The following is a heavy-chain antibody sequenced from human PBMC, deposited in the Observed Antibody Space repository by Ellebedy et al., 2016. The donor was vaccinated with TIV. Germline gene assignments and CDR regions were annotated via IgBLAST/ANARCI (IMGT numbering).Heavy chain of an antibody. J-gene: IGHJ4*02. Sequence: GESLKISCAGSGFSFEDYTMEWVRQRPGKGLEWVSLISWDGGDAYYADSVKGRFTVSRDNSQNSLYLELNDVTTDDTGTYYCARDDMVAPFDSWGRGTLVTVSS. D-gene: IGHD2-8*01. CDR2: ISWDGGDA. CDR1: GFSFEDYT. V-gene: IGHV3-43*01. CDR3: ARDDMVAPFDS.